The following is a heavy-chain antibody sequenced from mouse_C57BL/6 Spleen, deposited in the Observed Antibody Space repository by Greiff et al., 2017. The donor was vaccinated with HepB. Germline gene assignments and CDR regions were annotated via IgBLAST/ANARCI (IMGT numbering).Heavy chain of an antibody. D-gene: IGHD3-3*01. V-gene: IGHV2-2*01. CDR2: IWSGGST. Sequence: VKVVESGPGLVHPSQSLSITCTVSGFSLTSYGVHWVRQSPGKGLEWLGVIWSGGSTDYNAAFISRLSISKDNSKSQVFFKMNSLQADDTAIYYCARNRDRYFDVWGTGTTVTVSS. CDR3: ARNRDRYFDV. J-gene: IGHJ1*03. CDR1: GFSLTSYG.